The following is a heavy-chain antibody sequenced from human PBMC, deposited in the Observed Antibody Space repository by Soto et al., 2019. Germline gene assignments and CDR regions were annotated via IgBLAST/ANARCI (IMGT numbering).Heavy chain of an antibody. Sequence: EVQLLESGGGLVQPGGSLRLSCAASGFTFSTYAMSWVRQAPGKGLEWVSAISGGRSGTYYADSVRGRFTLSRDDSTNTLYLQMNSLRAEDTAIYYCAKGSLGYCICAICYFFDFWGQGTLVTVSS. CDR3: AKGSLGYCICAICYFFDF. CDR1: GFTFSTYA. V-gene: IGHV3-23*01. J-gene: IGHJ4*02. CDR2: ISGGRSGT. D-gene: IGHD2-2*01.